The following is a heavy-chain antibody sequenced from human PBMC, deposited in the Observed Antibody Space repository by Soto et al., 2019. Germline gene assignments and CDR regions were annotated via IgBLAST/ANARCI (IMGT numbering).Heavy chain of an antibody. Sequence: QIQLVQSGAEWRKPGASVKVCCKASGYSFSFYGINWVRQAPGQGLEWMGWINPSDGNRNFAQKFEDRVTMTTATSTNTVFLELRSLKSDVTAIYYCARYRLRGYDSTGFYSWGQGTMVTVSS. D-gene: IGHD3-22*01. J-gene: IGHJ4*02. CDR3: ARYRLRGYDSTGFYS. CDR1: GYSFSFYG. CDR2: INPSDGNR. V-gene: IGHV1-18*01.